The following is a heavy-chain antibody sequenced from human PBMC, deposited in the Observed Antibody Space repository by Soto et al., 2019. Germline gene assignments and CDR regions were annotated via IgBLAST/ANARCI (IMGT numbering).Heavy chain of an antibody. V-gene: IGHV1-18*01. CDR1: GYTFTSYG. J-gene: IGHJ6*02. Sequence: ASVKVSCKASGYTFTSYGISWVRQAPGQGLEWMGWISAYNGNTNYAQKLQGRVTMTTDTSTSTAYMELRSLRSDDTAVYYCARDRVVVITSMYYYGMDVWGQGTTVTVSS. CDR3: ARDRVVVITSMYYYGMDV. CDR2: ISAYNGNT. D-gene: IGHD3-22*01.